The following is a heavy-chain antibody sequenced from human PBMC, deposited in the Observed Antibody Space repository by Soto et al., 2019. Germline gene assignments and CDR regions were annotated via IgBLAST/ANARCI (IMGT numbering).Heavy chain of an antibody. D-gene: IGHD6-13*01. CDR1: GDSISGSPYY. CDR3: ARLQTAVPHY. V-gene: IGHV4-39*01. CDR2: IFHDGYI. J-gene: IGHJ4*02. Sequence: QVQLQESGPGLVMPSETLSLTCSVSGDSISGSPYYWGWIRQPPGKRLEWIGSIFHDGYIVCTPSLKSRVTISVDTSKNQFSLKLTSVAAADTAIYFCARLQTAVPHYWGQGILVTVSS.